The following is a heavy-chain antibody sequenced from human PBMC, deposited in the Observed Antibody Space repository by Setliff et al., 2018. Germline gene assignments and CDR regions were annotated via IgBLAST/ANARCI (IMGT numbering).Heavy chain of an antibody. V-gene: IGHV4-31*03. Sequence: SETLSLTCTVSGGSISCGTYYWSWIRQHPGKGLEWIGYIYYSGTTYYNPSLKSRVTISLDTSKNQFSLNLSSVTAADTAVYDCGRGGERYHTDNWGQGTLVTVSS. J-gene: IGHJ4*02. CDR1: GGSISCGTYY. CDR2: IYYSGTT. CDR3: GRGGERYHTDN. D-gene: IGHD2-2*01.